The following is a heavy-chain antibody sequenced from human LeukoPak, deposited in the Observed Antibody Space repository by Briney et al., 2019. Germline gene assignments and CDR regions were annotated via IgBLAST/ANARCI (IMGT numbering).Heavy chain of an antibody. D-gene: IGHD6-19*01. CDR3: AKGYSSGWTPFDY. CDR2: IGDSGEIE. J-gene: IGHJ4*02. CDR1: GLIFSGHA. Sequence: GGSLRLSCAASGLIFSGHAMSWVRHAPGKGLEWVSGIGDSGEIERYADSVKGRFTISRDNFRNTVYLEMRSLRPEDTAVYYCAKGYSSGWTPFDYWGQGTQVTVSS. V-gene: IGHV3-23*01.